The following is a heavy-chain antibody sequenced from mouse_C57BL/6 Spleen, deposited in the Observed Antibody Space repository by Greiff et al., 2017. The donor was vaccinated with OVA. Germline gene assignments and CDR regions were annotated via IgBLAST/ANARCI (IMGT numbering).Heavy chain of an antibody. CDR3: ARPYYYGSNNYAMDD. CDR1: GFTFSDYG. CDR2: ISSGSSTI. J-gene: IGHJ4*01. V-gene: IGHV5-17*01. Sequence: EVMLVESGGGLVKPGGSLKLSCAASGFTFSDYGMHWVRQAPEKGLEWVAYISSGSSTIYYADTVKGRFTISRDNAKNTLFLQMTSLRSEDTAMYYCARPYYYGSNNYAMDDWGQGTSVIVSS. D-gene: IGHD1-1*01.